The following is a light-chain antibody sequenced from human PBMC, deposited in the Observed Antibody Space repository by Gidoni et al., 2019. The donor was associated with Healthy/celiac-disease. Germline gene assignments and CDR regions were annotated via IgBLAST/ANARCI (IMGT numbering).Light chain of an antibody. CDR1: QSVSSY. Sequence: EIVLTQSPATLSLSPGERATLSCRASQSVSSYLAWYQQKPGQAPRLLIYDASNRATGIPARFSGSGSGTEFTLTSSSLEPEDFAVYYCQQRSNWPPRTFGGGTKVEIK. CDR2: DAS. CDR3: QQRSNWPPRT. V-gene: IGKV3-11*01. J-gene: IGKJ4*01.